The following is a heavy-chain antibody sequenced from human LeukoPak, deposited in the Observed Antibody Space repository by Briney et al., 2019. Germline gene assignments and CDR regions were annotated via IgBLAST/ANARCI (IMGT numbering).Heavy chain of an antibody. CDR2: IYTSGST. CDR1: GGSISSYY. CDR3: ARGNGYSSGWLYWYFDL. D-gene: IGHD6-19*01. V-gene: IGHV4-4*07. J-gene: IGHJ2*01. Sequence: SETLSLTCTVSGGSISSYYWSWIRQPAGKGLEWIGRIYTSGSTNYNPSLKSRVTMSVDTSKNQFSLKLSSVTAADTAVYYCARGNGYSSGWLYWYFDLWGRGTLVTVSS.